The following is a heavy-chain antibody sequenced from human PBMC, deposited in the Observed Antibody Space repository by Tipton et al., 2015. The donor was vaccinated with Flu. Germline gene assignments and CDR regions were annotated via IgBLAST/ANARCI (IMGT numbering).Heavy chain of an antibody. CDR2: IYPSGTT. Sequence: TLSLTCTVSSGSIRSTNYFCAWIRQPPGKRLELIGSIYPSGTTYYNPSLKSRVTISVDTSKSQFSLKLRSVTAADTAVYYCARRHVGYCSGNSCPDPYNYYYHMDVWGKGTTVTVSS. V-gene: IGHV4-39*01. D-gene: IGHD2-15*01. J-gene: IGHJ6*03. CDR1: SGSIRSTNYF. CDR3: ARRHVGYCSGNSCPDPYNYYYHMDV.